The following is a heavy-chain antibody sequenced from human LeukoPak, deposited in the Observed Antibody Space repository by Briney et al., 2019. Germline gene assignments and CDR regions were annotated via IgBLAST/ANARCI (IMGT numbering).Heavy chain of an antibody. CDR2: INPNSGGT. CDR3: AREPAAAAGFDP. Sequence: ASVKVSCKASGYTFTGYYMHWVRQAPGQGLEWMGWINPNSGGTNYAQKFQGGVTMTRDTSISTAYMELSRLRSDDTAVYYCAREPAAAAGFDPWGQGTLVTVSS. CDR1: GYTFTGYY. D-gene: IGHD6-13*01. J-gene: IGHJ5*02. V-gene: IGHV1-2*02.